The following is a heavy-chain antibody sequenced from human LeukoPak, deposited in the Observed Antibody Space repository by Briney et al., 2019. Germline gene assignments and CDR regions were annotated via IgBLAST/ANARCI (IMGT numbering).Heavy chain of an antibody. CDR3: ARDPYSSSSFDY. Sequence: GGSLRLSCAAFGFTFSSYSMNWVRQAPGKGLEWVSSISSSSSSYISYADSVKGRFTISRDNDKNSLYLQMNSLRAEDTAVYYCARDPYSSSSFDYWGQGTLVTVSS. V-gene: IGHV3-21*06. CDR2: ISSSSSSYI. CDR1: GFTFSSYS. J-gene: IGHJ4*02. D-gene: IGHD6-6*01.